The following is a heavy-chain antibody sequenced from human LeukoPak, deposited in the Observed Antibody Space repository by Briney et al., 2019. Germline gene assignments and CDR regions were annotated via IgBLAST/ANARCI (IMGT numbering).Heavy chain of an antibody. Sequence: ASVKVSCKASGYTFTGYYMHWVRQAPGQGLEWMGWINPNSGGTNYAQKFQGRVTVTRDTSISTAYMELSRLRSDDTAVYYCARDGGYCSSTCCYPENWFDPWGQGTLVTVSS. CDR1: GYTFTGYY. V-gene: IGHV1-2*02. D-gene: IGHD2-2*01. CDR3: ARDGGYCSSTCCYPENWFDP. CDR2: INPNSGGT. J-gene: IGHJ5*02.